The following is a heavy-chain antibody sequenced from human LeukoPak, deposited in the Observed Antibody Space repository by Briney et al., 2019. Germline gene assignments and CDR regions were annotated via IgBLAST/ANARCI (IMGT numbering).Heavy chain of an antibody. CDR3: ARDHNYAFDN. D-gene: IGHD1-1*01. CDR2: IGISSGNT. Sequence: GGSLRLSCTASGFPFIDYSINWVRQAPGKGLGWISYIGISSGNTKYADSVKGRFTISADNAKNSLYLQMNSLRVEDTAVYYCARDHNYAFDNWGQGTLVTVSS. J-gene: IGHJ4*02. V-gene: IGHV3-48*04. CDR1: GFPFIDYS.